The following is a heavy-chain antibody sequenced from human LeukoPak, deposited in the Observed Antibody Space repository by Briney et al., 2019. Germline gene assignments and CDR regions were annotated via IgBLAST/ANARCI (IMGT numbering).Heavy chain of an antibody. J-gene: IGHJ3*02. CDR3: ARDVGASAPDAFDI. CDR2: ISSSSNYI. V-gene: IGHV3-21*01. D-gene: IGHD1-26*01. CDR1: GFTCSTHN. Sequence: NAGGSLRLSCAASGFTCSTHNMNWVRQAPGKGLEWVSSISSSSNYIYYADSVKGRFTISRDNAKNSLYLQMTSLRVEDTDVYYCARDVGASAPDAFDIWGQGTMVTVSS.